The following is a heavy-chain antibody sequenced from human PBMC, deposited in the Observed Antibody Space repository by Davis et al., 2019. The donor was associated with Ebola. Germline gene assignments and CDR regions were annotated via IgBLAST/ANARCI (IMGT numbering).Heavy chain of an antibody. Sequence: ASVKVSCKASGYTFTSYGISWVRQAPGQGLEWMGWISAYNGNTNYAQKLQGRVTMTTDTSTSTAYMELRSLRSDDTAVYYCARGEIAVAVGELAFDIWGQGTMVTVSS. D-gene: IGHD6-19*01. J-gene: IGHJ3*02. V-gene: IGHV1-18*01. CDR1: GYTFTSYG. CDR3: ARGEIAVAVGELAFDI. CDR2: ISAYNGNT.